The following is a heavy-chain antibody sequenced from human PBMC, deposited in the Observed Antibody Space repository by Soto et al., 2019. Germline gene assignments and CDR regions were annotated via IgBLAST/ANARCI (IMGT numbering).Heavy chain of an antibody. CDR3: ARGRITMVRGVPDV. CDR2: INHSGST. J-gene: IGHJ6*04. Sequence: QVQLQQWDAGLLKPSETLSLTCAVYGGSFSGYYWSWIRQPPGKGLEWIGEINHSGSTNYNPSLKSRVTISVDTSKNQFSLKLSSVTAADTAVYYCARGRITMVRGVPDVWGKGTTVTVSS. CDR1: GGSFSGYY. V-gene: IGHV4-34*01. D-gene: IGHD3-10*01.